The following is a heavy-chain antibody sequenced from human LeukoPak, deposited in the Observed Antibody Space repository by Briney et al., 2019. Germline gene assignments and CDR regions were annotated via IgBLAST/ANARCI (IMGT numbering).Heavy chain of an antibody. CDR3: ARSPPLGYCSGGSCYDEYNWFDP. CDR1: GYTFTSYK. Sequence: ASLKVSCKASGYTFTSYKTNWVPQTIEQGVECRGWINPKRVKPAYAEKFQGRVTMTRNTSISTAYMELSSLRSEDTAVYYCARSPPLGYCSGGSCYDEYNWFDPWGQGTLVTVSS. D-gene: IGHD2-15*01. CDR2: INPKRVKP. J-gene: IGHJ5*02. V-gene: IGHV1-8*01.